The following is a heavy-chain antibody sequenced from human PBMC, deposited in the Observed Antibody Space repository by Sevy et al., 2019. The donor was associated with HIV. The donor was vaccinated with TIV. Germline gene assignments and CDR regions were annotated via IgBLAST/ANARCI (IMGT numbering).Heavy chain of an antibody. V-gene: IGHV3-11*01. CDR2: ISSTGSIT. CDR1: GFAFSDYY. Sequence: GGSLRLSCAASGFAFSDYYMTWVRQAPGKGLEWVSSISSTGSITYYAESLKGRFTISRDNADNSLFLHMASLRAEDTAVYYCARPAARTGPIDFWGQGTLVTVSS. J-gene: IGHJ4*02. CDR3: ARPAARTGPIDF. D-gene: IGHD6-13*01.